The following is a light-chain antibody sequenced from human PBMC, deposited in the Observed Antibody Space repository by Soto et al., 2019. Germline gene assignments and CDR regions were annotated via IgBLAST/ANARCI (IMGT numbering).Light chain of an antibody. CDR2: GAS. J-gene: IGKJ1*01. CDR1: QSVSSN. Sequence: EIVLTQSPGTLSLSPGERATLSCRASQSVSSNLAWYQQKPGQAPRLLIYGASNRATGIPDRFSGSGSGTEFTLTISSLQSEDFAVYYCQQYNNWPPWTFGQGTKVDIK. V-gene: IGKV3D-15*01. CDR3: QQYNNWPPWT.